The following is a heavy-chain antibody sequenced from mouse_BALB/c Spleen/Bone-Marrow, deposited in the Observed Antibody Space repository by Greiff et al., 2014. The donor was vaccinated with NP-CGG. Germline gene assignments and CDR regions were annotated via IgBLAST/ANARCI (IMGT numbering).Heavy chain of an antibody. CDR3: TRFGSSYDWYFDV. CDR1: GYSLTNYW. CDR2: IYPGNSDT. D-gene: IGHD1-1*01. V-gene: IGHV1-5*01. J-gene: IGHJ1*01. Sequence: EVQLQESGTVLARPGASVKMSCKASGYSLTNYWLHWVKQRPGQGLEWIGAIYPGNSDTSYNQKFKGKAKLTAVTSASTAYMELSSLTNEHSTVNYCTRFGSSYDWYFDVWGAGTTVTVSA.